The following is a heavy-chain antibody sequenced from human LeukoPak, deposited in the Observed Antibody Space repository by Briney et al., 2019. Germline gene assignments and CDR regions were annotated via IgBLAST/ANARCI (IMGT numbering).Heavy chain of an antibody. CDR2: LHTGGRT. D-gene: IGHD6-19*01. J-gene: IGHJ4*02. V-gene: IGHV3-53*01. CDR3: ARDPSGNLYFDY. CDR1: GFTFSSYA. Sequence: GGSLRLSCAASGFTFSSYAMHWVRQAPGKGLEWVSVLHTGGRTFYADSVMGRFTISTDNSKNTLFLQMNSLRAEDTAVYYCARDPSGNLYFDYWGQGALVTVSS.